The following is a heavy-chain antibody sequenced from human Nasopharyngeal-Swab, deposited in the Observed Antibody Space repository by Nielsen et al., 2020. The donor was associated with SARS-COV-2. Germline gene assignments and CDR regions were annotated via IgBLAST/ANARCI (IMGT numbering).Heavy chain of an antibody. CDR2: IYYSGST. J-gene: IGHJ6*02. V-gene: IGHV4-39*07. Sequence: SETLSLTCTVSGGSISSSSYYWGWIRQPPGKGLEWIGSIYYSGSTYYNPSLKSRVTISVDRSKNQFSLKLSSVTAADTAVYYCARGGSSWYIDYYGMDVWGQGTTVTVSS. CDR3: ARGGSSWYIDYYGMDV. CDR1: GGSISSSSYY. D-gene: IGHD6-13*01.